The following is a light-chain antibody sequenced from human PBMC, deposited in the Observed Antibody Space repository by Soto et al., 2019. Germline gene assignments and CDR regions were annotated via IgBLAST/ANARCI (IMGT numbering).Light chain of an antibody. Sequence: QSALTQPRSVSGSPGQSVTISCTATGSDVGGYNSVSWYQQHPGKAPKLMIYEVSKRPSGVPDRFSGSKSGDTASLTVSGLQAEDEAEYYCSSYAGSDNYVVFGGGTKVTVL. J-gene: IGLJ2*01. CDR2: EVS. CDR3: SSYAGSDNYVV. CDR1: GSDVGGYNS. V-gene: IGLV2-11*01.